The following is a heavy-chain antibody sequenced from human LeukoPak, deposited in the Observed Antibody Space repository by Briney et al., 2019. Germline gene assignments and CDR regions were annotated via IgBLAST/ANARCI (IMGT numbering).Heavy chain of an antibody. CDR1: GGSISSYY. D-gene: IGHD5-18*01. J-gene: IGHJ5*02. CDR2: IYYSWST. V-gene: IGHV4-59*01. CDR3: ARDGGDTAYNWFDP. Sequence: NASETLSLTCTVSGGSISSYYWSGLRHPPGKGREGLGYIYYSWSTNYNPSLKSRVTISVDPSKNQFSLKLSSVTAADTAGYYCARDGGDTAYNWFDPWGQGTLVTVSS.